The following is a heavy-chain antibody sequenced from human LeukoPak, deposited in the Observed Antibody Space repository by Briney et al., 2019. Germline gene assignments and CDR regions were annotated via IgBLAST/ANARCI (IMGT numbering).Heavy chain of an antibody. J-gene: IGHJ5*02. V-gene: IGHV4-39*01. CDR2: IYYSGST. D-gene: IGHD2-15*01. Sequence: SHTLSLTCTVSGRSISSSSYYWGWIRQPPGKGLERIGSIYYSGSTYYNPSLKSRVTISVDTAKNQFSLKLSSVTAADTAVYYCARMVVVAATADWFDPWGQGTLVTVSS. CDR1: GRSISSSSYY. CDR3: ARMVVVAATADWFDP.